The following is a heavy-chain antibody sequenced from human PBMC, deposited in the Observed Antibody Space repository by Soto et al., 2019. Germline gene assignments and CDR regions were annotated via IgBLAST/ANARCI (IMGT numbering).Heavy chain of an antibody. V-gene: IGHV1-69*02. D-gene: IGHD5-18*01. CDR2: IIPILGIA. Sequence: SVKVSCKASGGTFSSYTISWVRQAPGQGLEWMGRIIPILGIANYAQKFQGRVTITADKSTSTAYMELSSLRSEDTAVYYCARAQLRGYSYGPDYWGQGTLVTVSS. J-gene: IGHJ4*02. CDR1: GGTFSSYT. CDR3: ARAQLRGYSYGPDY.